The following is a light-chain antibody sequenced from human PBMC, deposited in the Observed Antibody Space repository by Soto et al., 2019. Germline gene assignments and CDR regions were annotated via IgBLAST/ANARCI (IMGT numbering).Light chain of an antibody. CDR3: QQYGSSPWT. V-gene: IGKV3-20*01. CDR2: GAS. J-gene: IGKJ1*01. Sequence: EIVLTQSPGSLLLSLGERATLSYRASQSVSSSYLAWYQQKPGQAPRLLIYGASSRATGIPDRFSGSGSGTDFTLTISRLEPEDFAVYYRQQYGSSPWTFGQGTKVEIK. CDR1: QSVSSSY.